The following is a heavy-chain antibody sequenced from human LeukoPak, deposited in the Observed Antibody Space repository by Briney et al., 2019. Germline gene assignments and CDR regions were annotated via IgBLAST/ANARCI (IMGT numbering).Heavy chain of an antibody. Sequence: SVKVSCKASGGTFSSYAISWVRQAPGQGLEWMGRIIPILGIANYAQKLQGRVTITADKSTSTAYMELSSLRSEDTAVYYCAREAGFHYYGSGSNFDYWGQGTLVTVSS. D-gene: IGHD3-10*01. CDR3: AREAGFHYYGSGSNFDY. CDR1: GGTFSSYA. J-gene: IGHJ4*02. CDR2: IIPILGIA. V-gene: IGHV1-69*04.